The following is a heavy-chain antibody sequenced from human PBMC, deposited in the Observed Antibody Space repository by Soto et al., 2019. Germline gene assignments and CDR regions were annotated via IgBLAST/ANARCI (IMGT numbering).Heavy chain of an antibody. CDR3: ARREIQGPIDY. V-gene: IGHV4-4*02. CDR2: IYHSGTT. Sequence: QVQLQESGPGLVKPSGTLSLTCAVSGGSISSTNWWSWVRQPPGKGLEWIGEIYHSGTTYYNPSLKSRVTMSVDTSKNQFSLKLTSVTAVDTAVYYCARREIQGPIDYWGQGTLVTVSS. J-gene: IGHJ4*02. D-gene: IGHD1-26*01. CDR1: GGSISSTNW.